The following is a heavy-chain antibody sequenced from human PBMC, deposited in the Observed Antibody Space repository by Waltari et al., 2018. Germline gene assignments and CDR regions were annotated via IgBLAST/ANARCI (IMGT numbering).Heavy chain of an antibody. CDR1: GYSINSGYY. V-gene: IGHV4-38-2*01. D-gene: IGHD2-2*03. J-gene: IGHJ4*02. CDR2: IYHAGDT. CDR3: SRQVLGYCTSAACRRLES. Sequence: QVQLQESGPGLVKPSETLSLTCDVSGYSINSGYYWGWIRQSPGKGLEWIATIYHAGDTVYNPDIKSRVTIAMDTSKNQFSLKLNSVTAADTAVYFCSRQVLGYCTSAACRRLESWGQGTLVTVSS.